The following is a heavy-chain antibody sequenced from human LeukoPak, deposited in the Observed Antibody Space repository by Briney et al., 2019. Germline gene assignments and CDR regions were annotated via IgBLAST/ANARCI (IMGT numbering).Heavy chain of an antibody. J-gene: IGHJ4*02. CDR1: GFTFSSYW. CDR3: ARARYSSSSYSNFHPRLFDY. D-gene: IGHD6-13*01. V-gene: IGHV3-7*01. Sequence: PGGSLRLSCAASGFTFSSYWMSWVRQAPGKGLEWVANIKQDGSEKYYVDSVKGRFTISRDNAKNSLYLQMNSLRAEDTAVYYCARARYSSSSYSNFHPRLFDYWGQGTLVTVSS. CDR2: IKQDGSEK.